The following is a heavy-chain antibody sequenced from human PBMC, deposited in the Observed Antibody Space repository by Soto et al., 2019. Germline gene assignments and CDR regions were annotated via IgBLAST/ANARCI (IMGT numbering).Heavy chain of an antibody. CDR3: ARRSSGSYKGRSGAFDI. D-gene: IGHD1-26*01. CDR1: GGTFSSYA. V-gene: IGHV1-69*12. J-gene: IGHJ3*02. Sequence: QVQLVQSGAEVKKPGSSVKISCKASGGTFSSYAISWVRQAPGQGLEWMGGIIPIFGTANYAQKFQGRVTITADESTSTAYMELSSLRSEDTAVYYCARRSSGSYKGRSGAFDIWGQGTMVTVSS. CDR2: IIPIFGTA.